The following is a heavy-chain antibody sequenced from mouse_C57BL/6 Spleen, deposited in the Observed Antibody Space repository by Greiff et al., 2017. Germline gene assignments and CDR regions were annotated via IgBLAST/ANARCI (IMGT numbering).Heavy chain of an antibody. CDR2: IYPGDGDT. D-gene: IGHD2-2*01. CDR1: GYAFSSSG. J-gene: IGHJ2*01. V-gene: IGHV1-82*01. Sequence: VQLQQSGPELVKPGASVKISCKASGYAFSSSGMTWVKQRPGKGLEWIGRIYPGDGDTNYHGKLKGMATLTEDKSSSTAFMQRSSLTSEDSAVYFCARSRCDNGYSFDYWGQGTTLTASS. CDR3: ARSRCDNGYSFDY.